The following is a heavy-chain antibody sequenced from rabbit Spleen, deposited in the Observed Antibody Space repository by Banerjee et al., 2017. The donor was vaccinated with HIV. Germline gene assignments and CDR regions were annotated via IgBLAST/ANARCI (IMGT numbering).Heavy chain of an antibody. CDR2: INTITAKT. Sequence: QEHLEESGGGLVKPEGSLTLTCKASGFSFSEKEVMCWVRQAPGKGLEWIGCINTITAKTVYATWAKGRFTISRASSTTVFLQMTSLTAADTATYFCARDAGSGPYIDGYFNLWGPGTLVTVS. D-gene: IGHD8-1*01. CDR1: GFSFSEKEV. CDR3: ARDAGSGPYIDGYFNL. V-gene: IGHV1S45*01. J-gene: IGHJ4*01.